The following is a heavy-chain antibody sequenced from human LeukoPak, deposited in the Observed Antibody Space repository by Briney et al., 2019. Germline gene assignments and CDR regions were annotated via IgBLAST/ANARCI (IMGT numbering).Heavy chain of an antibody. CDR3: AKSHLPDYGDPHDAFDI. D-gene: IGHD4-17*01. CDR1: GFTFSSYA. Sequence: LPGGSLRLSCAASGFTFSSYAMSWVRQAPGKGLEWVAVISYDGSNKYYADSVRGRFTISRDNSKNTLYLQMNSLRAEDTAVYYCAKSHLPDYGDPHDAFDIWGQGTMVTVSS. CDR2: ISYDGSNK. J-gene: IGHJ3*02. V-gene: IGHV3-30*18.